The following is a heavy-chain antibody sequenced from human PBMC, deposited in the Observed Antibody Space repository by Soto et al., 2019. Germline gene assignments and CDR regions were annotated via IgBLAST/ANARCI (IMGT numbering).Heavy chain of an antibody. CDR3: AHRVLRTVFGLVTTTAIYFDF. CDR1: GFSLTTSGVG. Sequence: QITLNESGPTVVRPTEPLTLTCRFSGFSLTTSGVGVGWIRQSPGKAPEWLAPIYWDDDKRYSASLKSRLTITKDPSKNRVVLTVSDLDPTDTATYYCAHRVLRTVFGLVTTTAIYFDFWGQGTPVAVSS. CDR2: IYWDDDK. D-gene: IGHD3-3*01. J-gene: IGHJ4*02. V-gene: IGHV2-5*02.